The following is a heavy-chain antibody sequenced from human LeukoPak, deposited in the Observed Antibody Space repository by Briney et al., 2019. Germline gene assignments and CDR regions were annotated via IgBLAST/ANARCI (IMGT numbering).Heavy chain of an antibody. V-gene: IGHV4-34*01. J-gene: IGHJ6*03. Sequence: PSETLSLTCAVYGGSFSGYYWSWIRQPPGKGLEWIGEINHSGSTNYNPSLKSRVTISVDTSKNQFSLKLSSVTAADTAVYHCARGLAARPFYFYYYMDVWGKGTTVTVSS. CDR3: ARGLAARPFYFYYYMDV. CDR1: GGSFSGYY. CDR2: INHSGST. D-gene: IGHD6-6*01.